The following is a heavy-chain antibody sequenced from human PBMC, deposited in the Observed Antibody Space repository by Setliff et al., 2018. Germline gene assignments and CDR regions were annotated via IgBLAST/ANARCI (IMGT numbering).Heavy chain of an antibody. CDR1: GGSISSHY. Sequence: SETLSLTCTVSGGSISSHYWSWIRQPPGKGLEWIGSIYYSGSTNYNPSLKSRVTISVDTSKNQFSLKLSSVTAADTAVYYCAGRRLDYGGNLGAFYIWGQGTMVTVSS. CDR3: AGRRLDYGGNLGAFYI. CDR2: IYYSGST. J-gene: IGHJ3*02. V-gene: IGHV4-59*11. D-gene: IGHD4-17*01.